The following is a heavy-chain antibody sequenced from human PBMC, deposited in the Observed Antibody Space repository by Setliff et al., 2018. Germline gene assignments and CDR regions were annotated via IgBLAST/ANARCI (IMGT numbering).Heavy chain of an antibody. CDR1: GYTFTRYG. CDR2: ISAYNGDT. CDR3: ARERYFDN. J-gene: IGHJ4*02. Sequence: ASVKVSCKASGYTFTRYGINWVRQAPGQGLEWVGWISAYNGDTNYAQKFQGRVTMTTDTSTSTAYMDLRSLTSDDTAVYYCARERYFDNWGQGTLVTVSS. V-gene: IGHV1-18*01.